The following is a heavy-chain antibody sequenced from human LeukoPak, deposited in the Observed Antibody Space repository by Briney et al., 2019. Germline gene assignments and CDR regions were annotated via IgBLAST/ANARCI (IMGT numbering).Heavy chain of an antibody. J-gene: IGHJ4*02. CDR2: ITPDGSGD. CDR3: ARLMGTVTTYDY. D-gene: IGHD1-7*01. CDR1: GFTFSNHW. V-gene: IGHV3-7*01. Sequence: GGSLRLSCAASGFTFSNHWMSWVRQAPGKGLEWVASITPDGSGDYYMDSVRGRLTISRDNAETSLYLQMNSLGAEDTAVYYCARLMGTVTTYDYWGQGTLVTVSS.